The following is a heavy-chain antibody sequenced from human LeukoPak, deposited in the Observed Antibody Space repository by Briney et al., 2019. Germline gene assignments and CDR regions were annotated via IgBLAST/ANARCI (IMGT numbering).Heavy chain of an antibody. CDR2: IYPGDSDT. CDR1: GYSFTTYW. D-gene: IGHD6-13*01. CDR3: ARQESSSWYGYGMDV. V-gene: IGHV5-51*01. J-gene: IGHJ6*02. Sequence: GESLKISCKGSGYSFTTYWIGWVRQMPGKGLEWMGIIYPGDSDTRYSPSFQGQVTISADKSISTAYLQWSSLKASDTAMYYCARQESSSWYGYGMDVWGQGTTVTVSS.